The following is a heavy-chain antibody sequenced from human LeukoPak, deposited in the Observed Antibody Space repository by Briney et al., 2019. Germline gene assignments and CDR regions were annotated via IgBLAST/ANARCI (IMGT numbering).Heavy chain of an antibody. J-gene: IGHJ4*02. Sequence: SETLSLTCTVSGDSISSSTYYWGWIRQPPGKGLEWIGSIYYSGHTYYNPSLKSRVTISLDTSKTQFSLNLISVTAADTAVYYCARWRTYGDSPHYLDYWGQGTLVTVSS. CDR2: IYYSGHT. D-gene: IGHD4-17*01. CDR1: GDSISSSTYY. V-gene: IGHV4-39*07. CDR3: ARWRTYGDSPHYLDY.